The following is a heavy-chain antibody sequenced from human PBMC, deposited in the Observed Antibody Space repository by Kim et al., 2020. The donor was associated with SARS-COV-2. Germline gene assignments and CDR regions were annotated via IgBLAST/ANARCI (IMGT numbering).Heavy chain of an antibody. CDR3: GSRFIDSRGKYHDF. J-gene: IGHJ4*02. V-gene: IGHV1-69*13. CDR1: GGTFGTYP. D-gene: IGHD3-22*01. CDR2: IIPFFDTT. Sequence: SVKVSCKASGGTFGTYPISWVRQAPGQGLEWMGGIIPFFDTTNYAPKFQGRFTMTADDSTGTTYMELSSLKSGDTAVYFCGSRFIDSRGKYHDFWGQGT.